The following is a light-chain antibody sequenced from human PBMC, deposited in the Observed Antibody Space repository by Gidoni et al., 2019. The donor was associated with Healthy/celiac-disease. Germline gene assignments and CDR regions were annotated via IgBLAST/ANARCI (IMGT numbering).Light chain of an antibody. CDR2: AAS. CDR3: PPSYSTPRT. Sequence: DIQMTQAPSSLSASVGDRVTITCRASQSISSYLNWYQQKPGKAPKLLIYAASSLQRGVPSRFSGSGSGPDFTLTISSLQPEDFATYYCPPSYSTPRTFGQGTKLEIK. J-gene: IGKJ2*01. V-gene: IGKV1-39*01. CDR1: QSISSY.